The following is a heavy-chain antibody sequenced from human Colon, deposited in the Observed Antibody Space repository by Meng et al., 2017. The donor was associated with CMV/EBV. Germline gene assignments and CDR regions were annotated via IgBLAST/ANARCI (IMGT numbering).Heavy chain of an antibody. CDR3: ATSPRHIVVGWTDY. Sequence: GESLKISCVASGFTFSSREMNWVRQAPGKGLKWIAHISSSSIYYADSVKGRFTISTDNAKNSLSLQMNSLRVEDTAVYYCATSPRHIVVGWTDYWGQGTLVTVSS. CDR2: ISSSSI. CDR1: GFTFSSRE. V-gene: IGHV3-48*03. J-gene: IGHJ4*02. D-gene: IGHD2-2*01.